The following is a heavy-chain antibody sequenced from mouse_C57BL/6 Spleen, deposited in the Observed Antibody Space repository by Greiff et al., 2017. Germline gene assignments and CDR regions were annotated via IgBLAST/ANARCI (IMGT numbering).Heavy chain of an antibody. CDR3: ARRVMITKAMDY. CDR1: GYTFTDYY. J-gene: IGHJ4*01. V-gene: IGHV1-26*01. CDR2: INPNNGGT. D-gene: IGHD2-4*01. Sequence: VQLQQSGPELVKPGASVKISCKASGYTFTDYYMNWVKQSHGKSLEWIGDINPNNGGTSYNQKFKGKATLTVDKSSSTAYMELRSLTSEDSAVYYCARRVMITKAMDYWGQGTSVTVSS.